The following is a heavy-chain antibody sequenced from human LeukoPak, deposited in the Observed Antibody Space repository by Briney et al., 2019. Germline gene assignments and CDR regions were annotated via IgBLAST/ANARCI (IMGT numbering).Heavy chain of an antibody. D-gene: IGHD1-26*01. J-gene: IGHJ4*02. Sequence: GGSLRLSCAASGFTFSSYAMSWVRQAPGKGLEWVSAISGSGGSTYYADSVKGRFTISRDNSMNTLYLQMNSLRAEDTAVYYCANIVGATDFDYWGQGTLVTVSS. CDR3: ANIVGATDFDY. V-gene: IGHV3-23*01. CDR1: GFTFSSYA. CDR2: ISGSGGST.